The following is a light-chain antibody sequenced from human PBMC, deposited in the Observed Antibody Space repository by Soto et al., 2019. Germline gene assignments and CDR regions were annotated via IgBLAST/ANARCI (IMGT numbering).Light chain of an antibody. CDR2: GNR. Sequence: QSVLTQPPSVSGAPGQSVTISCSGSSSNIGAGYAVNWYKHSPGTAPKLLIYGNRNRPSGVPERFSGSKSGTSASLAIAGLQAEDEADYYCQSYDDKLGASEVFGGGTKVTVL. J-gene: IGLJ2*01. CDR1: SSNIGAGYA. V-gene: IGLV1-40*01. CDR3: QSYDDKLGASEV.